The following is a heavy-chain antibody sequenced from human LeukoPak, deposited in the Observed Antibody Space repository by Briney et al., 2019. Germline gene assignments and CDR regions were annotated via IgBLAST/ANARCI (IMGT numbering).Heavy chain of an antibody. CDR2: INHSGST. V-gene: IGHV4-34*01. D-gene: IGHD6-13*01. J-gene: IGHJ4*02. CDR3: ARVTYSSSWYDY. Sequence: PSETLSLTCAVYGGSFSGYYWSWIRQPPGKGLEWIGEINHSGSTNYNPSLKSRVTISVDTSKNQFSLKLSSVTAADTAVYYCARVTYSSSWYDYWGQGTLSPSPQ. CDR1: GGSFSGYY.